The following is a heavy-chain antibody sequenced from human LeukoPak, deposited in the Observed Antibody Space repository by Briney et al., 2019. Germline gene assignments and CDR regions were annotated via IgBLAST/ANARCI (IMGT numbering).Heavy chain of an antibody. D-gene: IGHD4-17*01. CDR2: INPSGGST. CDR3: AREPTHDYGDYYFDY. V-gene: IGHV1-46*01. Sequence: GASVKVSCKASGYTFTSYYMHWVRQAPGQGLEWMGIINPSGGSTSYAQKFQGRVTMTRDTSTSTVYMELSSLRSEDTAVYYCAREPTHDYGDYYFDYWGQGTLVTVSS. J-gene: IGHJ4*02. CDR1: GYTFTSYY.